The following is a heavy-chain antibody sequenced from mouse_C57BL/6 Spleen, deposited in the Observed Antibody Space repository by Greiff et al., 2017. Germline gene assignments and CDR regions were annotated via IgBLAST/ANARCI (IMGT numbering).Heavy chain of an antibody. CDR3: AKRAGYYEGYFDV. D-gene: IGHD2-3*01. CDR1: GYTFTSYW. Sequence: QVQLQQSGAELVKPGASVKMSCTASGYTFTSYWITWVKQRPGQGLEWIGDIYPGSGSTNYNEKFKSKATLTVDTSSSTAYMQLSSLTSEDSAVYYCAKRAGYYEGYFDVWGTGTTVTVSS. J-gene: IGHJ1*03. V-gene: IGHV1-55*01. CDR2: IYPGSGST.